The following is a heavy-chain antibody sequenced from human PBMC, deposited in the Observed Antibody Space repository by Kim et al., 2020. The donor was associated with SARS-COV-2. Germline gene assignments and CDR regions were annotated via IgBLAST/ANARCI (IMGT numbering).Heavy chain of an antibody. V-gene: IGHV1-46*01. CDR1: GYTFTSYY. Sequence: ASVKVSCKASGYTFTSYYMHWVRQAPGQGLEWMGIINPSGGSTSYAQKFQGRVTMTRDTSTSTVYMELSSLRSEDTAVYYCAREGRRGDIVVVPAARVSFDYWGQGTLVTVSS. CDR2: INPSGGST. J-gene: IGHJ4*02. CDR3: AREGRRGDIVVVPAARVSFDY. D-gene: IGHD2-2*01.